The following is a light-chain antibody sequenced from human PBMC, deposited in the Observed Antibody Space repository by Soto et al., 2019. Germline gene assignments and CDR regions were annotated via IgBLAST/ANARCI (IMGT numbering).Light chain of an antibody. J-gene: IGKJ1*01. CDR3: QQYNDWPRT. V-gene: IGKV3-15*01. CDR2: GAS. CDR1: QGISSY. Sequence: MTQSPSSFSASTGDRVTITCRASQGISSYLAWYQLRPGQAPSLLIYGASTRATGIPARFSGSGSGTEFTLTISSLQSEDFAVYYCQQYNDWPRTFGQGTKVEIK.